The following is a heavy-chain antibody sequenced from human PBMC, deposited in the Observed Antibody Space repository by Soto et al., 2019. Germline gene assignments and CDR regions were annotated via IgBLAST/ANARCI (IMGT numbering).Heavy chain of an antibody. CDR3: ARGNGNDYGSSDY. D-gene: IGHD5-12*01. V-gene: IGHV1-18*01. J-gene: IGHJ4*02. Sequence: QVQVVQSGAEVKKPGASVKVSCKTSGYTFASYAISWVRQAPGQGLEWMGWINIYNGNTNYAQKVQDRLTMTTDTAPSTAYMELRSLRSDDTAVYYCARGNGNDYGSSDYWGQGTLVTVSS. CDR1: GYTFASYA. CDR2: INIYNGNT.